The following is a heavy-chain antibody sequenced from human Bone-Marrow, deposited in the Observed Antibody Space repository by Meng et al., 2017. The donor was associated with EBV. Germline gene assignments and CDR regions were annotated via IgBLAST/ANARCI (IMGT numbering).Heavy chain of an antibody. CDR2: TNEDGGIT. CDR1: GFTFRNYW. J-gene: IGHJ4*02. Sequence: EVGWVESGGSLVQPGVSRRPSCAASGFTFRNYWMNWVRQAPGKGLVWVSRTNEDGGITTYADSVRGRFLISRDKTKNTLYLQMNSLRVEDTAVYFCSRDLAGSYDDWGQGTLVTVSS. V-gene: IGHV3-74*01. CDR3: SRDLAGSYDD. D-gene: IGHD6-25*01.